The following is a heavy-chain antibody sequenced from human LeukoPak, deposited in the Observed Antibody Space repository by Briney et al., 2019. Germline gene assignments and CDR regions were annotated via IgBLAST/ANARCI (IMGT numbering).Heavy chain of an antibody. Sequence: VASVKVSCKASGYTFTSYAMNWVRQAPGQGLECMGWINTNTGNPTYAQGFTGRFVFSLDTSVSTAYLQISSLKAEDTAVYYCARDGIDDYGDYEYGMDVWGQGTTVTVSS. V-gene: IGHV7-4-1*02. D-gene: IGHD4-17*01. J-gene: IGHJ6*02. CDR2: INTNTGNP. CDR3: ARDGIDDYGDYEYGMDV. CDR1: GYTFTSYA.